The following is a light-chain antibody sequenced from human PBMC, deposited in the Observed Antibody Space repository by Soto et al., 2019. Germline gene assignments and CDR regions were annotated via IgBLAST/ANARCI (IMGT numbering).Light chain of an antibody. V-gene: IGKV1-27*01. J-gene: IGKJ3*01. CDR1: QGIGNY. CDR2: ASA. CDR3: QKYNSAPLT. Sequence: DIQMTQSPSSLSASVGDRVTITCRASQGIGNYLAWYQQKPGKVPRLLIFASATLHSGVPSRFSGGGSGTDFTLTISSLQPEDVETYYCQKYNSAPLTFGPGTKVDLK.